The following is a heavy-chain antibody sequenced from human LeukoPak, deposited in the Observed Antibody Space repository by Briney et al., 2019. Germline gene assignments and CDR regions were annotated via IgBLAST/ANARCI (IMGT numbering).Heavy chain of an antibody. CDR3: AREIVAMEWELIRYYYMGV. Sequence: GASVKVSCKASGYTFTSYGISWVRQAPGQGLEWMGWISAYNGNTNYAQKLQGRVTMTTDTSTSTAYMELRSLRSDDTAVYYCAREIVAMEWELIRYYYMGVWVKGTTVTVSS. V-gene: IGHV1-18*01. D-gene: IGHD1-26*01. CDR2: ISAYNGNT. CDR1: GYTFTSYG. J-gene: IGHJ6*03.